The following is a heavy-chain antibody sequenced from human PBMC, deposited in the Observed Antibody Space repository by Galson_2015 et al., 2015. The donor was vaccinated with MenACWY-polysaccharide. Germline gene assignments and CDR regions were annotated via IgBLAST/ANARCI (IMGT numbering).Heavy chain of an antibody. CDR2: INPDGSAK. J-gene: IGHJ4*02. Sequence: SLRLSCAGTGFTFGGYWMNWVRHTPGKGLEWVANINPDGSAKKCVDSVKDRFIISRDNAKNSLYLQMNSLRAEDTAIYYCAAWGIDNGGIDCWGQGTLVTVSS. CDR1: GFTFGGYW. D-gene: IGHD3-16*01. V-gene: IGHV3-7*01. CDR3: AAWGIDNGGIDC.